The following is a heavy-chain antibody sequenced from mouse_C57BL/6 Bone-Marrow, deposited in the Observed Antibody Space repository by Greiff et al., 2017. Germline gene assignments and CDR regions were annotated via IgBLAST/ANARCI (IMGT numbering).Heavy chain of an antibody. CDR3: ARRDYYAMDY. CDR1: GYAFSSSW. J-gene: IGHJ4*01. V-gene: IGHV1-82*01. CDR2: IYPGDGDT. Sequence: VQRVASGPELVKPGASVKISCKASGYAFSSSWMNWVKQRPGKGLEWIGRIYPGDGDTNYNGKFKGKATLTADKSSSTAYMQLSSLTSEDSAVYFCARRDYYAMDYGGQGTSVTVSS.